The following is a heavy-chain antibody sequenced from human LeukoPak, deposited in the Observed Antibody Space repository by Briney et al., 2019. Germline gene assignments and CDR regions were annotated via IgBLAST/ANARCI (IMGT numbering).Heavy chain of an antibody. J-gene: IGHJ1*01. D-gene: IGHD6-19*01. CDR2: ISAYNGNT. CDR3: ASAPGYSRGQYFQH. V-gene: IGHV1-18*04. Sequence: GASVKVSCKTSGYTFNDYYIHWVRQAPGQGLEWMGWISAYNGNTNYAQKLQGRVTMATDTSTSTAYMELRSLRSDDTAVYYCASAPGYSRGQYFQHWGQGTLVTVTS. CDR1: GYTFNDYY.